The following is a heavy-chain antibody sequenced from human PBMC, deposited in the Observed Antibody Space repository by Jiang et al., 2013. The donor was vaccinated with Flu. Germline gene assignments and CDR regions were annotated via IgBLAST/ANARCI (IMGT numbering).Heavy chain of an antibody. Sequence: KASGGTFSSYAISWVRQAPGQGLEWMGRIIPILGIANYAQKFQGRVTITADKSTSTAYMELSSLRSEDTAVYYCARPTTVTIPGGMDVWGKGTTVTVSS. J-gene: IGHJ6*04. CDR2: IIPILGIA. D-gene: IGHD4-17*01. CDR1: GGTFSSYA. V-gene: IGHV1-69*04. CDR3: ARPTTVTIPGGMDV.